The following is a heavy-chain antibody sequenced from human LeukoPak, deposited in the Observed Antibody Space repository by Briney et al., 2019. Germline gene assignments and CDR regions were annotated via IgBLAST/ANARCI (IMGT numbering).Heavy chain of an antibody. J-gene: IGHJ4*02. CDR2: MNPNSGNT. V-gene: IGHV1-8*02. Sequence: LVASVKVSCKASGYTFTGYYIHWVRQATGQGLEWMGWMNPNSGNTGYAQKFQGRVTMTRNTSISTAYMELSRLRSDDTAVYYCARSNYYDSSGSDYWGQGTLVTVSS. CDR1: GYTFTGYY. D-gene: IGHD3-22*01. CDR3: ARSNYYDSSGSDY.